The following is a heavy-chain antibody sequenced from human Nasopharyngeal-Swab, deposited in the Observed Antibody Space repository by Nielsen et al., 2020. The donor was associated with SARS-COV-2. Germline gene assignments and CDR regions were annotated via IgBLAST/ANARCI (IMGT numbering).Heavy chain of an antibody. J-gene: IGHJ4*02. Sequence: GGSLRLSCAASGFTFSDYYMSWVRQAPGKGLEWVSAISGSGGSTYYADSVKGRFTISRDNSKNTLYLQMNSLRAEDTAVYYCAKDPSAYDYVWGSSRYRGYFDYWGQGTLVTVSS. CDR2: ISGSGGST. CDR3: AKDPSAYDYVWGSSRYRGYFDY. D-gene: IGHD3-16*02. V-gene: IGHV3-23*01. CDR1: GFTFSDYY.